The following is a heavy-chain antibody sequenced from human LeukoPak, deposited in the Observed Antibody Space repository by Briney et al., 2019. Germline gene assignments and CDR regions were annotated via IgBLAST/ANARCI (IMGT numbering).Heavy chain of an antibody. CDR1: GGSISSYY. D-gene: IGHD2-21*01. CDR2: IYYSGST. CDR3: ARAGYSFNWFDP. V-gene: IGHV4-59*01. Sequence: SETLSLTCTVSGGSISSYYWSWIRQPPGKGLEWIGYIYYSGSTNYNPSLKSRVTISVDTSKNQFSLKLSSVTAADTAVYYCARAGYSFNWFDPWGQGTLVTVSS. J-gene: IGHJ5*02.